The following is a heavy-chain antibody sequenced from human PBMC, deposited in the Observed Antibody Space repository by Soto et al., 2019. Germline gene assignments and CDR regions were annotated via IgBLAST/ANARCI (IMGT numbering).Heavy chain of an antibody. CDR2: ISWDSGRI. CDR1: GFTFDDYA. CDR3: AKARLWGGDGYNSYNYNAMDV. J-gene: IGHJ6*02. D-gene: IGHD3-16*01. V-gene: IGHV3-9*01. Sequence: QLVESGGGSVQPGRSLRLSCAASGFTFDDYAMYWVRQGPGKSLEWVSGISWDSGRIGYADSVKGRFTISRDNAKTSLYLQMNSLRPEDTALYYCAKARLWGGDGYNSYNYNAMDVRGQGTTVTVSS.